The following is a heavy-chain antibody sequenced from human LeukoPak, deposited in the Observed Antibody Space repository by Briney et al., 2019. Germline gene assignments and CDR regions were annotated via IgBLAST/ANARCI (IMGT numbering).Heavy chain of an antibody. CDR1: GDMFTSYA. D-gene: IGHD3-22*01. J-gene: IGHJ4*02. CDR2: ISAYSGNT. Sequence: ASVKVSCKVSGDMFTSYAISWVRQAPGQGLEWMGWISAYSGNTNYAQRFQGRVTMTTDTSTSTAYMELRSLRSDDTGVYYCARHPYYDSSGYYVYWGQGTLVTVSS. V-gene: IGHV1-18*01. CDR3: ARHPYYDSSGYYVY.